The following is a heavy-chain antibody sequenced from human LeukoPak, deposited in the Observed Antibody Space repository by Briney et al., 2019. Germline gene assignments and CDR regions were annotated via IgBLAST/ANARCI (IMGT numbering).Heavy chain of an antibody. CDR1: GGSISSYY. J-gene: IGHJ6*02. Sequence: SETLSLTCTVSGGSISSYYWSWIRQPPGKGLEWIGYIYYSGSTNYNPSLKSRVTISVDTSKNQFSLKLSSVTAADTAVYYCARLYSYGPYYYYYGMDVWGQGTTVTVSS. D-gene: IGHD5-18*01. V-gene: IGHV4-59*01. CDR3: ARLYSYGPYYYYYGMDV. CDR2: IYYSGST.